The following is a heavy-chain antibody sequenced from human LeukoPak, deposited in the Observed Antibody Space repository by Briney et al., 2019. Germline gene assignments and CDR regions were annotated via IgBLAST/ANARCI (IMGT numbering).Heavy chain of an antibody. Sequence: GGTLRLSCAASGFTFSSYGMSWVRQAPGKGLEWVSAISGSGGSTYYADSVKGRFTISRDNSKNTLYLQINSLRAEDTAIYYCAKTSSWYYFDYWGQGTLVTVSS. CDR2: ISGSGGST. V-gene: IGHV3-23*01. J-gene: IGHJ4*02. D-gene: IGHD6-13*01. CDR3: AKTSSWYYFDY. CDR1: GFTFSSYG.